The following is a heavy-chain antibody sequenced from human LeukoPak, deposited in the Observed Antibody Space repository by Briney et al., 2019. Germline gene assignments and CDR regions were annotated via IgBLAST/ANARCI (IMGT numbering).Heavy chain of an antibody. CDR3: ARDPTQHSSWYRSLYYYYGMDV. CDR1: GYTFTSYA. D-gene: IGHD6-13*01. V-gene: IGHV7-4-1*02. Sequence: ASVKVSCKASGYTFTSYAMNWVRQAPGQGLEWMGWINTNTGNPTYAQGFTGRFVFSLDTSVSTAYLQISSLKAEDTAVYYCARDPTQHSSWYRSLYYYYGMDVWGQGTTVTVSS. J-gene: IGHJ6*02. CDR2: INTNTGNP.